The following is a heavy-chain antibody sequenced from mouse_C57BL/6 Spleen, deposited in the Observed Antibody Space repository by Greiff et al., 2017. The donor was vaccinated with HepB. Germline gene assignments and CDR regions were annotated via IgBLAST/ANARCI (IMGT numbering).Heavy chain of an antibody. V-gene: IGHV1-9*01. CDR3: ARRTFTVVGDYYAMDY. Sequence: VQLQESGAELMKPGASVKLSCKATGYTFTGYWIEWVKQRPGHGLEWIGEILPGSGSTNYNEKFKGKATFTADTSSNTAYMQLSSLTTEDSAIYYCARRTFTVVGDYYAMDYWGQGTSVTVSS. CDR1: GYTFTGYW. CDR2: ILPGSGST. D-gene: IGHD1-1*01. J-gene: IGHJ4*01.